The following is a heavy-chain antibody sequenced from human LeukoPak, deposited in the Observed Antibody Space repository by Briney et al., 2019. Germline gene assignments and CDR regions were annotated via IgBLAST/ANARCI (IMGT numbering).Heavy chain of an antibody. CDR2: ISGSGGST. J-gene: IGHJ4*02. D-gene: IGHD3-10*01. Sequence: GGSLRLSCAASGFTFSSYAMSWVRQAPGKGLEWVSAISGSGGSTYYADSVKGRFTISRDNSKNTLYLQMNSLRAEVTAVYYRAKEGGSGSYPRHFDYWGQGTLVTVSS. CDR3: AKEGGSGSYPRHFDY. V-gene: IGHV3-23*01. CDR1: GFTFSSYA.